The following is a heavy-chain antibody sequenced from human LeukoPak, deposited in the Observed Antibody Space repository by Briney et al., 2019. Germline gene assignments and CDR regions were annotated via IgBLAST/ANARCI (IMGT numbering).Heavy chain of an antibody. V-gene: IGHV3-21*01. CDR3: ARDSSGWYGGYFDY. CDR2: ISGSSSYI. D-gene: IGHD6-19*01. J-gene: IGHJ4*02. Sequence: PGGSLRLSCAASGFTFSSYSMNWVRQAPGKGLEWVSSISGSSSYIYYADSVKGRFTISRDNAKNSLYLQMNSLRAEDTAVYYCARDSSGWYGGYFDYWGQGTLVTVSS. CDR1: GFTFSSYS.